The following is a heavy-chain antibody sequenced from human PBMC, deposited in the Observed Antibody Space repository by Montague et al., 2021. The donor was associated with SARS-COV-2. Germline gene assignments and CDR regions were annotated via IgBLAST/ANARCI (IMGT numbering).Heavy chain of an antibody. Sequence: SETLSLTCTVSGYSISTGYYWGWIRQPPGKGLEWIGTIYHSGSTYFNPSLKSRVTISVDTSKNQFSLSLSSVTAADTAVYYCAKVAGSHDTFDIWGRGTWSPSLQ. CDR1: GYSISTGYY. CDR2: IYHSGST. CDR3: AKVAGSHDTFDI. D-gene: IGHD6-19*01. J-gene: IGHJ3*02. V-gene: IGHV4-38-2*02.